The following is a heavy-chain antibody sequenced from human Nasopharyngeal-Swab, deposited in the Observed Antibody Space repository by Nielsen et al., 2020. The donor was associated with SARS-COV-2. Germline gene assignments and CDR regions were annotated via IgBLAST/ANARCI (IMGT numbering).Heavy chain of an antibody. CDR3: ARDGRDDPGYYFDY. D-gene: IGHD3-16*01. CDR1: GYTFTSYG. J-gene: IGHJ4*02. Sequence: GESLKISCKGSGYTFTSYGISWVRQAPGQGLEWMGWISAYNGNTNYAQKLQGRVTMTTDTSTSTAYMELRSLRSDDTAVYYCARDGRDDPGYYFDYWGQGTLVTVSS. CDR2: ISAYNGNT. V-gene: IGHV1-18*04.